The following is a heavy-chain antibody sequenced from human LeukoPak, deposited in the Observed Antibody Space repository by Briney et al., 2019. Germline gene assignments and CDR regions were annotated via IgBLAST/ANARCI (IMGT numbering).Heavy chain of an antibody. CDR3: ARGYDFWSGHSFDY. CDR1: GFIFINYG. V-gene: IGHV3-23*01. Sequence: SGGSLRLSCAASGFIFINYGMSWVRQAPGKGLEWVSAISGSTGSTYYADSVKGRFTISRDNPKNTLYLQMNSLRGEDTAVYYCARGYDFWSGHSFDYWGQGAQVTVSS. CDR2: ISGSTGST. D-gene: IGHD3-3*01. J-gene: IGHJ4*02.